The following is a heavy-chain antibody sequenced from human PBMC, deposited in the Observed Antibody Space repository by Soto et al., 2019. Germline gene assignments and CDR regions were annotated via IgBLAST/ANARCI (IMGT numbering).Heavy chain of an antibody. D-gene: IGHD3-9*01. V-gene: IGHV4-34*01. CDR1: GGSFSGYY. J-gene: IGHJ6*02. CDR3: ARGRRAILTGYYLLYYGMDV. CDR2: INHSGST. Sequence: SETLSLTCAVYGGSFSGYYWSWIRQPPGKGLDWIGEINHSGSTNYNPSLKSRVTISVDTSKNQFSLKLSSVTAADTAVYYCARGRRAILTGYYLLYYGMDVWGQGTTVTVSS.